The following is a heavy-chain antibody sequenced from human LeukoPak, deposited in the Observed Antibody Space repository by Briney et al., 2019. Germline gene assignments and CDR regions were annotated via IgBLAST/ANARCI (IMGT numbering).Heavy chain of an antibody. J-gene: IGHJ6*02. CDR3: ARGSIAVAGTDYYYYGMDV. CDR2: IYSGGST. D-gene: IGHD6-19*01. V-gene: IGHV3-66*01. Sequence: GGSLRLSCAASGFTVSSNYMSWVRQAPGKGLEWVSVIYSGGSTYYADSVKGRFTISRDNSKNTLYLQMNSLRAEDTAVYYCARGSIAVAGTDYYYYGMDVWGQGTTVTVSS. CDR1: GFTVSSNY.